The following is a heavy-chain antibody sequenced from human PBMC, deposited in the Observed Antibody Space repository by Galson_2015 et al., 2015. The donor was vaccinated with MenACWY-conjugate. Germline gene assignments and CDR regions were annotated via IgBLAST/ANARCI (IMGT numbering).Heavy chain of an antibody. V-gene: IGHV4-4*02. CDR3: ARDTRFGELSSFGFDY. J-gene: IGHJ4*02. Sequence: ETLSLTCAVSGGSISSSNWWSWVRQPPGKGLEWIGEIYHSGSTNYNPSLKSRVTISVDKSKNQFSLKLSSVTAADTAVYYCARDTRFGELSSFGFDYWGQGTLVTVSS. D-gene: IGHD3-10*01. CDR2: IYHSGST. CDR1: GGSISSSNW.